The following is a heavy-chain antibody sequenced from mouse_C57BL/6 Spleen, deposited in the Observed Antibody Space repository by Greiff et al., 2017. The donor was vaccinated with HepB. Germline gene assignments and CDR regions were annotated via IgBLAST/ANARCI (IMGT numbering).Heavy chain of an antibody. Sequence: EVMLVESGGGLVKPGGSLKLSCAASGFTFSSYAMSWVRQTPEKRLEWVATISDGGSYTYYPDNVKGRFTISRDNAKNNLYLQMSHLKSEDTAMYYCARRRGSTHWYFDVWGTGTTVTVSS. CDR2: ISDGGSYT. CDR3: ARRRGSTHWYFDV. J-gene: IGHJ1*03. CDR1: GFTFSSYA. V-gene: IGHV5-4*03. D-gene: IGHD1-1*01.